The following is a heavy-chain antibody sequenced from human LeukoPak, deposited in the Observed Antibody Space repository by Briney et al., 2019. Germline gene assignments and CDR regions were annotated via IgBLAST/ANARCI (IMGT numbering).Heavy chain of an antibody. CDR3: ARPVPSRLGWFDP. CDR1: GGSISSSSYY. J-gene: IGHJ5*02. CDR2: IYYSGST. V-gene: IGHV4-39*01. D-gene: IGHD1-1*01. Sequence: SETLSLTCTVSGGSISSSSYYWGWIRQPPGKGLEWIGSIYYSGSTYYNPSLKSRVTISVDTSKNQFSLKLSSVTAADTAVYYCARPVPSRLGWFDPWGQGTPVTVSS.